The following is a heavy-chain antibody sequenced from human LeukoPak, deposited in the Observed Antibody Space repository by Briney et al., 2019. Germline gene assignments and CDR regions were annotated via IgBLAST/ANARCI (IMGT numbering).Heavy chain of an antibody. J-gene: IGHJ4*02. Sequence: GGSLRLSCVASGFTFRHVWMTWVRQAPGKGLEWVGRLKSHLEGGSTDYAAPVKGRFTISRDDSQNTVYLEMNSLRTEDTGVYYCSTDWPPYRDFLLWGYDFDYWGQGTVVTVSS. CDR1: GFTFRHVW. V-gene: IGHV3-15*01. D-gene: IGHD3-3*01. CDR3: STDWPPYRDFLLWGYDFDY. CDR2: LKSHLEGGST.